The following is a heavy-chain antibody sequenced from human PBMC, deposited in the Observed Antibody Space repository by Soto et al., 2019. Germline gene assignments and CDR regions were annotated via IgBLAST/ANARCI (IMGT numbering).Heavy chain of an antibody. V-gene: IGHV3-23*01. CDR2: ISGSGGST. CDR3: AKASGITIFGVANRGYYFDY. J-gene: IGHJ4*02. CDR1: GFTFSSYA. D-gene: IGHD3-3*01. Sequence: GGSLRLSCAASGFTFSSYAMSWVRQAPGKELEWVSAISGSGGSTYYADSVKGWFTISRDNSKNTLYLQMNSLRAEDTAVYYCAKASGITIFGVANRGYYFDYWGQGTLVTVSS.